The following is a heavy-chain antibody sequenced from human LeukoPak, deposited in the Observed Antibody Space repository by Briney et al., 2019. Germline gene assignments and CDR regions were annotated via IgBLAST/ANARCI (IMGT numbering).Heavy chain of an antibody. V-gene: IGHV3-30*03. J-gene: IGHJ4*02. CDR3: AGQQLATFDY. CDR1: GFTFSSYG. D-gene: IGHD6-13*01. CDR2: ISYDGSNK. Sequence: GGSLRLSCVASGFTFSSYGMHWVRQAPGKGLEWVAVISYDGSNKYYADSVKGRFTISRDNSKNTLYLQMNSLRAEDTAVYYCAGQQLATFDYWGQGTLVTVSS.